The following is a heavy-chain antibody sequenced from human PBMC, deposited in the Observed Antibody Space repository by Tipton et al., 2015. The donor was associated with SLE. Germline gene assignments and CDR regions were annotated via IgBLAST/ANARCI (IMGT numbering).Heavy chain of an antibody. D-gene: IGHD2-15*01. Sequence: RSLRLSCAASGFTVSSYAMHWVRQAPGKGLEWVAVISYDGSNKYYADSVKGRFTISRDNSKNTLYLQMNSLRAEDTAVYYCSASLLPLYGMDVWGQGTTVIVSS. CDR3: SASLLPLYGMDV. CDR2: ISYDGSNK. J-gene: IGHJ6*02. V-gene: IGHV3-30*04. CDR1: GFTVSSYA.